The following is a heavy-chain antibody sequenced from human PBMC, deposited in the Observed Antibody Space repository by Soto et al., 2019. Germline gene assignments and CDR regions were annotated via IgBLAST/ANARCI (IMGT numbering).Heavy chain of an antibody. J-gene: IGHJ4*02. CDR1: GGTFSSYA. Sequence: SVKVSCKASGGTFSSYAISWVRQAPGQGLEWMGGIIPIFGTANYAQKFQGRVTITADESTSTAYMELSGLRSEDTAVYYCARGTVAGTIVPFDYWGQGTLVTVSS. V-gene: IGHV1-69*13. CDR3: ARGTVAGTIVPFDY. D-gene: IGHD6-19*01. CDR2: IIPIFGTA.